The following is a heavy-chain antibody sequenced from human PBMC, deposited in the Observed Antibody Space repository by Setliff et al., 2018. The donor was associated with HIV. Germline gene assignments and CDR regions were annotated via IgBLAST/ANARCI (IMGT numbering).Heavy chain of an antibody. J-gene: IGHJ5*02. V-gene: IGHV3-73*01. Sequence: GGSLRLTCSASGFTFSGSALHWVRQASGKGLEWVGRIKTKPNSYATAHAESVKGRFTISRDDSQNTAYLQMKSLRTEDTAVYFCGVSPDGDCATTECANWFDPWGQGTQVTVSS. CDR1: GFTFSGSA. CDR2: IKTKPNSYAT. CDR3: GVSPDGDCATTECANWFDP. D-gene: IGHD4-17*01.